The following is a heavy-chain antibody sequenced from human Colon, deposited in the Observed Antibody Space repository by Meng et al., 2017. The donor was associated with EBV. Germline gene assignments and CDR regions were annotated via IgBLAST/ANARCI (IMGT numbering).Heavy chain of an antibody. Sequence: VHRQGSGPGLVKPSGTLSLTCAVSGGSISSNNWWSWVRQPPGKGLEWIGYIHDSGSTYYNPSLKSRVTISADTSKNQFSLKLSSVTAADTAVYYCARASYGSGSPLGESWFDPWGQGTLVTVSS. CDR1: GGSISSNNW. CDR3: ARASYGSGSPLGESWFDP. CDR2: IHDSGST. J-gene: IGHJ5*02. D-gene: IGHD3-10*01. V-gene: IGHV4-4*02.